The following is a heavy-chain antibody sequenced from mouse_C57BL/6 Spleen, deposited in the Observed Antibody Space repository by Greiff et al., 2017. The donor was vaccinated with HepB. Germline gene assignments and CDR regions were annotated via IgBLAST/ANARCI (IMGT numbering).Heavy chain of an antibody. CDR3: ARRGVYYYYFDY. CDR1: GYTFTSYW. V-gene: IGHV1-69*01. Sequence: VQLQQPGAELVMPGASVKLSCKASGYTFTSYWMHWVKQRPGQGLEWIGEIDPSDSYTNYNQKFKGKSTLTVDKSSSTAYMQLSSLTSEDSAVYYCARRGVYYYYFDYWGQGTTLTVSS. D-gene: IGHD1-1*01. J-gene: IGHJ2*01. CDR2: IDPSDSYT.